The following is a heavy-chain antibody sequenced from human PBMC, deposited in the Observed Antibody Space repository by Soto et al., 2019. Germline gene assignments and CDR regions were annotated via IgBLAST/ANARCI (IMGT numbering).Heavy chain of an antibody. CDR3: ARDLVYSYGYYYYGMDV. Sequence: QVQLVESGGGVVQPGRSLRLSCAASGFTFSSYAMHWVRQAPGKGLEWVAVISYDGSNKYYADSVKGRFTISRDNSKNXXYLQMTSLRAEDTAVYYCARDLVYSYGYYYYGMDVWGRGATVTVSS. CDR1: GFTFSSYA. J-gene: IGHJ6*02. CDR2: ISYDGSNK. V-gene: IGHV3-30-3*01. D-gene: IGHD5-18*01.